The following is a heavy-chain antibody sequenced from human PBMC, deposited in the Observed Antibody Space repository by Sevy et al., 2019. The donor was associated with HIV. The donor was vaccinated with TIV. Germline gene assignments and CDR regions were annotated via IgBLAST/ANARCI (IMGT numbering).Heavy chain of an antibody. CDR2: ITGSGGDT. Sequence: GGSPRLSCAASGFTFSSYAMTWVRQAPGKGLEWVSIITGSGGDTYYADSVKGRFTIFRDNSKNTLYLQMNSLRAEDTAIYYCATRGKYYDSSGDYFGLDVWGQGTTVTVSS. CDR3: ATRGKYYDSSGDYFGLDV. CDR1: GFTFSSYA. D-gene: IGHD3-22*01. J-gene: IGHJ6*02. V-gene: IGHV3-23*01.